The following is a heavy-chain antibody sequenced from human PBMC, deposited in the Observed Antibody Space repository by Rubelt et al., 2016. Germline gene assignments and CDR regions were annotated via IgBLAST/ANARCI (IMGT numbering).Heavy chain of an antibody. CDR3: ARAPLGGPYYYYYMDV. D-gene: IGHD1-26*01. J-gene: IGHJ6*03. V-gene: IGHV3-48*04. CDR1: GFTFSSYS. CDR2: ISSSSSTI. Sequence: VQLVESGGGVVQPGRSLRLSCAASGFTFSSYSMNWVRQAPGKGLDWVSYISSSSSTIYLADSVKGRFTISRDNAKNSLYLQMNSLRAEDTAVYYCARAPLGGPYYYYYMDVWGKGTTVTVSS.